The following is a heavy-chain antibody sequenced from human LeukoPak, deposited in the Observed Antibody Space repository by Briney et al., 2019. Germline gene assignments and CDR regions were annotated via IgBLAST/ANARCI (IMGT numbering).Heavy chain of an antibody. CDR2: IYSGGST. V-gene: IGHV3-53*01. CDR3: ARSAGGIFDY. J-gene: IGHJ4*02. Sequence: PGGSLRLSCAASGLTVSSNYMSWVRRAPGKGLEWVSVIYSGGSTYYADSVKGRFTISRDNSKNTLYLQMNSLRAEDTAVYYCARSAGGIFDYWGRGTLVTVSS. CDR1: GLTVSSNY. D-gene: IGHD3-10*01.